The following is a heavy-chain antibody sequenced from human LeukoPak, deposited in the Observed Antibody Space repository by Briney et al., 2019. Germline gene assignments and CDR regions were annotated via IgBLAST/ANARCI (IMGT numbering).Heavy chain of an antibody. J-gene: IGHJ4*02. Sequence: GGSLRLSCAASGFTFSSYGMHWVRQAPGKGREWVAVIWYDGSNKYYADSVKGRFTISRDNSKNTLYLQMNSLRAEDTAVYYCARAITGTTVFDYWGQGTLVTASS. CDR2: IWYDGSNK. CDR3: ARAITGTTVFDY. V-gene: IGHV3-33*01. CDR1: GFTFSSYG. D-gene: IGHD1-7*01.